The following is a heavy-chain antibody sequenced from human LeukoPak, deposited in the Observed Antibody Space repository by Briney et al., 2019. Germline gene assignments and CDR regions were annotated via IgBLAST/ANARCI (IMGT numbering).Heavy chain of an antibody. CDR3: ARYSSGWSFYGMDV. CDR2: INPNSGGT. D-gene: IGHD6-19*01. V-gene: IGHV1-2*02. CDR1: GYTFTGYY. Sequence: ASVKVSCKASGYTFTGYYMHWVRQAPGQGLEWTGWINPNSGGTNYAQKFQGRVTMTRDTSISTAYMELSRLRSDDTAVYYCARYSSGWSFYGMDVWGQGTTVTVSS. J-gene: IGHJ6*02.